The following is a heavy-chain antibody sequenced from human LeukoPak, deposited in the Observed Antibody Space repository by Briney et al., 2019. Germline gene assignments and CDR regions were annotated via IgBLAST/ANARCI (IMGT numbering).Heavy chain of an antibody. CDR2: IRSKAYGGTA. V-gene: IGHV3-49*03. D-gene: IGHD3-9*01. J-gene: IGHJ4*02. Sequence: GGSLRLSCTASGFTFGDHSVSWFRQAPGKGLEWVGFIRSKAYGGTAEYAASVKGRFTISRDDSKSVAYLQMDSLKTEDTAVYYCTREIRYFDWFQADYWGQGPLVTVSS. CDR3: TREIRYFDWFQADY. CDR1: GFTFGDHS.